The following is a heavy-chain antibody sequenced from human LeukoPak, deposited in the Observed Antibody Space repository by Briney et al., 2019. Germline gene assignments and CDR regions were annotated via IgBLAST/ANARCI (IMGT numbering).Heavy chain of an antibody. Sequence: ASVKVSCKASGGTFSSYAISWVRQAPGQGLEWMGIINPSGGSTSYAQKFQGRVTMTRDMSTSTVYMELSSLRSEDTAVYYCARDLAGGIDYWGQGTLVTVSS. CDR1: GGTFSSYA. V-gene: IGHV1-46*01. D-gene: IGHD1-26*01. CDR2: INPSGGST. CDR3: ARDLAGGIDY. J-gene: IGHJ4*02.